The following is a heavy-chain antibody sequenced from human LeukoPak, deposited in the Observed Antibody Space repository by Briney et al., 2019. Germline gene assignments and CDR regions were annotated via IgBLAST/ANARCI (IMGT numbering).Heavy chain of an antibody. CDR1: GFIFSSYG. Sequence: GGSLRLSCAGSGFIFSSYGMSWVRQAPGKGLEWVSGITGSGGSTYYADSVKGRFTISRDNSKNTLDLQMNSLRAEDTAVYYCAKDRCPHYYDCPPPAYWGQGTLVTVFS. D-gene: IGHD3-22*01. CDR3: AKDRCPHYYDCPPPAY. CDR2: ITGSGGST. J-gene: IGHJ4*02. V-gene: IGHV3-23*01.